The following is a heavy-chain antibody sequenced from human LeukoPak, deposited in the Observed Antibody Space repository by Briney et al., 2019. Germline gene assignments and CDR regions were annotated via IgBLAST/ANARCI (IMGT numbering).Heavy chain of an antibody. Sequence: GGSLRLSCAASGFTFSSYSMNWVRQAPGKGLEWVSYISSSSSTIYYADSVKGRFTISRDNAKNSLYLQMNSLRAEDTAVYYCARDLTGYARYFDYWGQGILVTVSS. J-gene: IGHJ4*02. CDR2: ISSSSSTI. CDR3: ARDLTGYARYFDY. V-gene: IGHV3-48*01. D-gene: IGHD3-9*01. CDR1: GFTFSSYS.